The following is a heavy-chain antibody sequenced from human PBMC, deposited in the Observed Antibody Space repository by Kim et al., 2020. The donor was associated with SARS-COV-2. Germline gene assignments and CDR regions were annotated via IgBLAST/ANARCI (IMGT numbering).Heavy chain of an antibody. CDR3: ARPLLGGFDY. CDR2: ISYDGSNK. V-gene: IGHV3-30-3*01. D-gene: IGHD3-16*01. J-gene: IGHJ4*02. CDR1: GFTFSSYA. Sequence: GGSLRLSCAASGFTFSSYAMHWVRQAPGKGLEWVAVISYDGSNKYYADSVKGRFTISRDNSKNTLYLQMNSLRAEDTAVYYCARPLLGGFDYWGQGTLVTVSS.